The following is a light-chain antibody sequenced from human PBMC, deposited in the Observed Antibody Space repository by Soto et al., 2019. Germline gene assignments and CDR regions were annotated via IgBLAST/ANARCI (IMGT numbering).Light chain of an antibody. V-gene: IGKV4-1*01. CDR2: WAS. CDR3: QQYYITPYT. J-gene: IGKJ2*01. Sequence: FVMTQSPDSLAVSLGERATINCKSSQSVLYSSNNKNYLAWYQVKPGQPPKLLIAWASARESGVPDRFSGSGSGTDFTLTISTLQAEDVAVYYCQQYYITPYTFGQGTKLEIK. CDR1: QSVLYSSNNKNY.